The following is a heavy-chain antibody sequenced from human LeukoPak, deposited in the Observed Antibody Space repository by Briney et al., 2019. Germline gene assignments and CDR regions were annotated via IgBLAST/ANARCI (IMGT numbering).Heavy chain of an antibody. CDR1: GFTFSSYE. CDR3: ARGLGYCSSTSCNRLLLSY. V-gene: IGHV3-48*03. Sequence: PGGSLRLSCAASGFTFSSYEMNWVHQAPGKGLEWVSYISSSGSTIYYADSVKGRFTISRDNAKNSLYLQMNSPRAEDTAVYYCARGLGYCSSTSCNRLLLSYWGQGTLVTVSS. CDR2: ISSSGSTI. D-gene: IGHD2-2*01. J-gene: IGHJ4*02.